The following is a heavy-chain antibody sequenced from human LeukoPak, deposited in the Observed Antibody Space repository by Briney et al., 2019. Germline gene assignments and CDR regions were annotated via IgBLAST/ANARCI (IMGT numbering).Heavy chain of an antibody. CDR2: IIPILGLA. CDR1: GGTFSSYA. Sequence: ASVKVSCKASGGTFSSYAISWVRQAPGQGLEWMGRIIPILGLANYAQKFQGRVTITADKSTSTAYMELSSLRSEDTAVYYCARVADHGDYYYYGMDVWGQGTTVTVSS. CDR3: ARVADHGDYYYYGMDV. J-gene: IGHJ6*02. D-gene: IGHD4-17*01. V-gene: IGHV1-69*04.